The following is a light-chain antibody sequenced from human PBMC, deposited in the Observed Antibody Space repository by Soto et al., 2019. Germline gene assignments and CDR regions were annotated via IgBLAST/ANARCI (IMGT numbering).Light chain of an antibody. CDR1: QDISNY. CDR2: VAS. J-gene: IGKJ1*01. CDR3: QKYNSVPPK. Sequence: DIQMTHSPSSLSASVLYIVTITCRASQDISNYLAWYQQKPGKVPKLLIYVASTLQSGVPSRFSGSGSGTDFTLTISSLQPEDVATYYCQKYNSVPPKFGQGTKVDIK. V-gene: IGKV1-27*01.